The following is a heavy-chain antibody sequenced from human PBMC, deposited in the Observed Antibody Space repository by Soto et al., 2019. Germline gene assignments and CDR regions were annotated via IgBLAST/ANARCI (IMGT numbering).Heavy chain of an antibody. V-gene: IGHV5-51*01. CDR3: ASGLGYCSSTSCSGLTRDYRGYYYYGMDV. J-gene: IGHJ6*02. CDR1: GYSFTSYW. D-gene: IGHD2-2*01. CDR2: IYPGDSDT. Sequence: GESLKISCKGSGYSFTSYWIGWVRQMPGKGLEWMGIIYPGDSDTRYSPSCQGQVTISADKSISTAYLQWSSLKASDTAMYYCASGLGYCSSTSCSGLTRDYRGYYYYGMDVWGQGTTVTVSS.